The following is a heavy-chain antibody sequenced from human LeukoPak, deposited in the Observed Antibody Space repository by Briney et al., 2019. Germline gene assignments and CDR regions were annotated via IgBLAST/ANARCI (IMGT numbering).Heavy chain of an antibody. CDR3: AKGALSSSWSADY. CDR1: GFTFSSYG. J-gene: IGHJ4*02. D-gene: IGHD6-13*01. V-gene: IGHV3-30*18. CDR2: ISYDGSNK. Sequence: PGGSLRLSCAASGFTFSSYGMHWVRQAPGKGLEWVAVISYDGSNKYYADSVKGRFTISRDNSKNTLYLQMNSLRAEDTAVYYCAKGALSSSWSADYWGQGTLVTVSS.